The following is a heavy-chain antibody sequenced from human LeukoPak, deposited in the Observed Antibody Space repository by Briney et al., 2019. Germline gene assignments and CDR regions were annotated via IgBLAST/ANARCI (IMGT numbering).Heavy chain of an antibody. Sequence: ASVTVSCTASAYTFTNYGISWVRQAPGQRLEWIAWISPYNGNTNYAQKLQSRVTMTTDTSTSTAYMELRSLRSDDTAVYYCARNPSSIAARGPDYWGQGTLVTVSS. CDR1: AYTFTNYG. D-gene: IGHD6-6*01. V-gene: IGHV1-18*01. J-gene: IGHJ4*02. CDR3: ARNPSSIAARGPDY. CDR2: ISPYNGNT.